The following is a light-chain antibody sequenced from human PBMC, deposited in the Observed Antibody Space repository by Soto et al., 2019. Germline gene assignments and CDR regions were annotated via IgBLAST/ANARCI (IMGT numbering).Light chain of an antibody. CDR3: TSYSRYRVLV. CDR2: EVS. J-gene: IGLJ3*02. Sequence: LTQPASVSGSLGQSITISCTGASSDIGGYKYVSWYQQHPGKAPKLIIFEVSNRPSGVSDRFSGSNSGNTASLTISGLQAEDEADYYCTSYSRYRVLVFGGGTK. V-gene: IGLV2-14*01. CDR1: SSDIGGYKY.